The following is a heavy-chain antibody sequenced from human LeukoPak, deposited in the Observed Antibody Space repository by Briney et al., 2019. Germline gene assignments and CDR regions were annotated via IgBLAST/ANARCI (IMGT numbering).Heavy chain of an antibody. CDR3: TSTLGY. CDR1: GFTFSDVW. Sequence: GGSLRLSCAASGFTFSDVWMTWVRQAPGKGLEWVGRIKRKRDGGTTDYAAPVKGRFTISRDDSKNTLYLQMNSLKTEDSAVYYCTSTLGYWGQGTLVTVSS. CDR2: IKRKRDGGTT. V-gene: IGHV3-15*01. D-gene: IGHD3-16*01. J-gene: IGHJ4*02.